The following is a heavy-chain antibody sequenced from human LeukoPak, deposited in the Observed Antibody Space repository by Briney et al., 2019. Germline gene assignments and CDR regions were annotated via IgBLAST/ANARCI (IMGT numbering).Heavy chain of an antibody. CDR1: GGSFSGYY. CDR3: AREITMVRGITGYYYYMDV. V-gene: IGHV4-34*01. J-gene: IGHJ6*03. Sequence: SETLSLTCAVYGGSFSGYYWSWIRQPPGKGLEWIGEINHSGSTNYNPSLKSRVTISVDTSKNQFSLKLSSVTAADTAVYYCAREITMVRGITGYYYYMDVWGKGTTVTISS. D-gene: IGHD3-10*01. CDR2: INHSGST.